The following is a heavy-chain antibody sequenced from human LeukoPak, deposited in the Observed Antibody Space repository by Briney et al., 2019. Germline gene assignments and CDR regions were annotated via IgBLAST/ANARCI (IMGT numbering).Heavy chain of an antibody. D-gene: IGHD5-18*01. V-gene: IGHV4-39*07. CDR3: ARRDTTMVYSFDY. CDR2: IYYSGST. CDR1: GGSISSSSYY. J-gene: IGHJ4*02. Sequence: SETLSLTCTVSGGSISSSSYYWGWIRQPPGKGLEWIGSIYYSGSTYYNPSLKSRVTISVDTSKNQFSLQLSSVTAADTAVYYCARRDTTMVYSFDYWGQGVLVTVSA.